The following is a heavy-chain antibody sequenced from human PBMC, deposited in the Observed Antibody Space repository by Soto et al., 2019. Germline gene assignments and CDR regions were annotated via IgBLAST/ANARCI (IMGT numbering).Heavy chain of an antibody. CDR3: AKYRRTEEEDYTVDP. V-gene: IGHV4-59*01. Sequence: PSETLSLTCSVCGDSIKHCYWSGIRQCPGKRLEWIGYIYYTGSTTYNPSLESRVTMSGDTSKSQFYLKLSSVDPADTAVYYCAKYRRTEEEDYTVDPSARPPLLTIS. D-gene: IGHD4-4*01. CDR2: IYYTGST. J-gene: IGHJ5*02. CDR1: GDSIKHCY.